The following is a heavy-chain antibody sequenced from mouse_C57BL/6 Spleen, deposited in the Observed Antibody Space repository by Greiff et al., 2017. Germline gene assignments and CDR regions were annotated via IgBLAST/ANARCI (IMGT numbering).Heavy chain of an antibody. CDR1: GYTFTDYE. J-gene: IGHJ4*01. Sequence: VQLQQSGAELVRPGASVTLSCKASGYTFTDYEMHWVKQTPVHGLDWIGAIDPETGGTAYNQKFKGKAILTADKSSSTAYMELRSLTSEDSAVYYCNPSAMDYWGQGTSVTVSS. CDR2: IDPETGGT. V-gene: IGHV1-15*01. CDR3: NPSAMDY.